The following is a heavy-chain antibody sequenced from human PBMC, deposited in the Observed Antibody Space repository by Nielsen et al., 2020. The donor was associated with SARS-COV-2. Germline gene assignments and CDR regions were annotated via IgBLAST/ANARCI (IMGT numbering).Heavy chain of an antibody. J-gene: IGHJ4*02. CDR1: GFTFRDCA. V-gene: IGHV3-23*01. Sequence: GGSLRLSCAASGFTFRDCAMSWVRQAPGKGLEWVSAISGSGGSTYYADSVKGRFTISRDNSKNTLYLQMNSLRAEDTAVYYCAKDLTLYDILTGYDYWGQGTPVTVSS. CDR2: ISGSGGST. D-gene: IGHD3-9*01. CDR3: AKDLTLYDILTGYDY.